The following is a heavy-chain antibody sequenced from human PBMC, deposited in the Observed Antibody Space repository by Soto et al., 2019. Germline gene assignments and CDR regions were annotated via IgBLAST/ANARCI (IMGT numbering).Heavy chain of an antibody. Sequence: SVKVSCKASGGTFSSYTISWVRQAPGQGLEWMGGIIPIFGTANYAQKFQGRVTITADESTSTAYMELSSLRSEVTAVYYCARGNHRWLQLWYFDLWGRGTLVTVSS. CDR3: ARGNHRWLQLWYFDL. J-gene: IGHJ2*01. CDR2: IIPIFGTA. CDR1: GGTFSSYT. V-gene: IGHV1-69*13. D-gene: IGHD5-12*01.